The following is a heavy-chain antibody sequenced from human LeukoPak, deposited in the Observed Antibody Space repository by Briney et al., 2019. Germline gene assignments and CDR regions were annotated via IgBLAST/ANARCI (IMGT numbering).Heavy chain of an antibody. J-gene: IGHJ4*02. CDR2: TSGDGYTT. Sequence: GGSLRLSCAASGFTFDDYAMHWVRQVPGKGLEWVSLTSGDGYTTYYADSVKGRFTISRDNSKNSLYLQMNSLRTEDTALYYCAKGGDDIWYYFGYWGQGTLVTVSS. CDR3: AKGGDDIWYYFGY. CDR1: GFTFDDYA. D-gene: IGHD3-9*01. V-gene: IGHV3-43*02.